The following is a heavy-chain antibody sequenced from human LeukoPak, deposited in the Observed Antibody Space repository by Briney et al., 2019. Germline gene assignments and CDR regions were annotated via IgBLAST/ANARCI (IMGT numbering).Heavy chain of an antibody. CDR1: GFTFSSYA. CDR2: ISGSGGSA. V-gene: IGHV3-23*01. J-gene: IGHJ4*02. CDR3: ARAPSGWYYDFWSGYHIPINFDY. Sequence: PGGSLRLSCAASGFTFSSYAMSWVRQAPGKGLEWVSAISGSGGSAYYADSVKGRFTISRDNSKNTLYLQMNSLRAEDTAVYYCARAPSGWYYDFWSGYHIPINFDYWGQGTLVTVSS. D-gene: IGHD3-3*01.